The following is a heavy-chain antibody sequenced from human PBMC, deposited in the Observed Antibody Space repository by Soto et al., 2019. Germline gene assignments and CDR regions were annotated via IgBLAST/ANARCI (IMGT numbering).Heavy chain of an antibody. V-gene: IGHV1-69*02. Sequence: QVQLVQSGAEVKKPGSSVKVSCKASGGTFSSYTISWVRQAPGQGLEWMGRIIPILGIANYAQKFQGRVTTTADKSTRTAYMELSSLGSEDTAVYYCASMYYYGSGSYFDGRNDYYYYIDVWGKGTTVTVSS. CDR1: GGTFSSYT. D-gene: IGHD3-10*01. J-gene: IGHJ6*03. CDR2: IIPILGIA. CDR3: ASMYYYGSGSYFDGRNDYYYYIDV.